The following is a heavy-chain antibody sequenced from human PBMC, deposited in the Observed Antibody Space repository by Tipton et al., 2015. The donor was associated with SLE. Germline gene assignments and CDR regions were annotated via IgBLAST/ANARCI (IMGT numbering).Heavy chain of an antibody. V-gene: IGHV3-73*01. CDR1: GFTFSGSV. CDR3: TRRYGDLGADY. D-gene: IGHD4-17*01. J-gene: IGHJ4*02. Sequence: GSLRLSCAASGFTFSGSVMHWVRQAPGRGLEWVGRITSKDANYATAYAASVKGRFTISSDDSRNTAYLQMNSLKTDDTAVYYCTRRYGDLGADYWGQGTLVTVSS. CDR2: ITSKDANYAT.